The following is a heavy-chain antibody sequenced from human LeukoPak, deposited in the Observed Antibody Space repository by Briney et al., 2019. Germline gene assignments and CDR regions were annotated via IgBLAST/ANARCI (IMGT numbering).Heavy chain of an antibody. CDR3: ARDGDRGRFDY. CDR2: IKQDGSEK. J-gene: IGHJ4*02. CDR1: GFTFSSYW. V-gene: IGHV3-7*01. D-gene: IGHD1-26*01. Sequence: GGSLGLSCAASGFTFSSYWMKWVRQAPGKGLEWVANIKQDGSEKYYVDSVKGRFTISRDNAKNSLYLQMNSLRAEDTAVYYCARDGDRGRFDYWGQGTLVTVSS.